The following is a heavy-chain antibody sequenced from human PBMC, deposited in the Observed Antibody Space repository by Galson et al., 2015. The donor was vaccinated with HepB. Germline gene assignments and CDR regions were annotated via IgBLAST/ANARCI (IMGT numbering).Heavy chain of an antibody. D-gene: IGHD4-17*01. J-gene: IGHJ4*02. V-gene: IGHV7-4-1*02. CDR1: GYTFTSYA. CDR3: AREEPDYGDYDPRFDY. CDR2: INTNTGIP. Sequence: SVKVSCKASGYTFTSYAMNWVRQAPGQGLEWMGWINTNTGIPTYAQGFTGRFVSSLDTSVSTAYLQISSLKAEDTAVYYCAREEPDYGDYDPRFDYWGQGTLVTVSS.